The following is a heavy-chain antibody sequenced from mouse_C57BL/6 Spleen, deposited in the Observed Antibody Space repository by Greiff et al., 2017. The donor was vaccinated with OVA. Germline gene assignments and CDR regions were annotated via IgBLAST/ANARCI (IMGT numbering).Heavy chain of an antibody. J-gene: IGHJ4*01. CDR2: IYPGGGYT. D-gene: IGHD1-1*01. V-gene: IGHV1-63*01. CDR1: GYTFTNYW. CDR3: ARSGTTVVATKYYYAMDY. Sequence: VQLQQSGAELVRPGTSVKMSCKASGYTFTNYWIGWAKQRPGHGLEWIGDIYPGGGYTNYNEKFKGKATLTADKSSSTAYMQFSILKSEDSAIYYCARSGTTVVATKYYYAMDYWGQGTSVTVSS.